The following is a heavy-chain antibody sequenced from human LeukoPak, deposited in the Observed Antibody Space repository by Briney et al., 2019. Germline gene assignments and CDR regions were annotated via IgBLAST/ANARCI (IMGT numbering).Heavy chain of an antibody. CDR3: ARLTDYSNPPYYFDY. V-gene: IGHV4-39*01. Sequence: SETLSLTCTVSGGSISSSSYYWGWIRQPPGKGLEWIGSIYYSGSTYYNPSLKSRVTISVDTSKNQFSLKLSSVTAADTAVYYCARLTDYSNPPYYFDYWGQGTLVTVSS. J-gene: IGHJ4*02. D-gene: IGHD4-11*01. CDR2: IYYSGST. CDR1: GGSISSSSYY.